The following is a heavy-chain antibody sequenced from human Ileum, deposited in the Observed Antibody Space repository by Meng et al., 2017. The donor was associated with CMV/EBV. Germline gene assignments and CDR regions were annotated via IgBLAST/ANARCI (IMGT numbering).Heavy chain of an antibody. D-gene: IGHD2-2*01. CDR2: INPTSGDT. J-gene: IGHJ4*02. CDR1: GYTFTDYF. V-gene: IGHV1-2*02. CDR3: ARDGVVCNSTSCRGLGY. Sequence: ASVKVSCKTSGYTFTDYFIHWVRQAPGQGLEWMGWINPTSGDTNCAWKFQGRVTMTRDTSITTAYLGLTMLTSVDTAVYYCARDGVVCNSTSCRGLGYWGLGTPVTVSS.